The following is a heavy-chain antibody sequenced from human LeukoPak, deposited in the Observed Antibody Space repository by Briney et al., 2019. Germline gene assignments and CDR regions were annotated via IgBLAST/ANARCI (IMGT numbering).Heavy chain of an antibody. D-gene: IGHD2-15*01. Sequence: SGGSLRLSCAASGFTFSSYAMSWVRQAPGKGLEWVSAISGSGGSTYYADSVKGRFTISRDNSKNTLYLQMNILRAEHTAVYYCAKEVVVDYYFDYWGQGTLLTVSS. CDR3: AKEVVVDYYFDY. CDR1: GFTFSSYA. V-gene: IGHV3-23*01. J-gene: IGHJ4*02. CDR2: ISGSGGST.